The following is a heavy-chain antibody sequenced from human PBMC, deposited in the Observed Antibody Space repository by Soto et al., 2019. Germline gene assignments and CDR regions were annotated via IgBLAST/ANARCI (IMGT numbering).Heavy chain of an antibody. D-gene: IGHD3-16*01. V-gene: IGHV3-30*19. CDR2: TSNDGSNK. CDR1: GFTFRSYV. J-gene: IGHJ1*01. CDR3: ARWGTTGGLDV. Sequence: QVQLVESGGGVVQPGTSLRLSCVGSGFTFRSYVIHWVRQAPGKALEWVALTSNDGSNKDYGDSVKGRFTISRDNSRNTVDLQMDSLRREDTALYYCARWGTTGGLDVWGQGTLVSVSS.